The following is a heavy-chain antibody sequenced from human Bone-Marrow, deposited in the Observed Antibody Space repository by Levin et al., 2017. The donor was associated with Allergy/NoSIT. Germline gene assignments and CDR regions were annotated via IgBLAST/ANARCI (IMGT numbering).Heavy chain of an antibody. CDR2: IYHSGST. J-gene: IGHJ4*02. Sequence: SETLSLTCTVPGGSVSSGSYYWSWIRQPPGKGLEWIAYIYHSGSTKHNLSLKSRVTISPDTSRNQLSLRLTSLTAADTAVYYRARGSYFGWFCFDCWGKGTLITVSS. V-gene: IGHV4-61*01. CDR1: GGSVSSGSYY. CDR3: ARGSYFGWFCFDC. D-gene: IGHD3-10*01.